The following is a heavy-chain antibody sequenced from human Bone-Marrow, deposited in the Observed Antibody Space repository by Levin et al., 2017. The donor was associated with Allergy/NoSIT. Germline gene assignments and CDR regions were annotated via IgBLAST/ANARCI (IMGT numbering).Heavy chain of an antibody. CDR3: ARDYGDSIPGDAFDI. V-gene: IGHV4-38-2*02. Sequence: SETLSLTCVVSGSYMSSGYYWGWIRQAPGKGLEWIGTIYHSGTTYYNPSLQSRVIISVDASKIHFSLKLSSVTAADTAVYYCARDYGDSIPGDAFDIWGQGTMVTVSS. J-gene: IGHJ3*02. CDR1: GSYMSSGYY. D-gene: IGHD4-17*01. CDR2: IYHSGTT.